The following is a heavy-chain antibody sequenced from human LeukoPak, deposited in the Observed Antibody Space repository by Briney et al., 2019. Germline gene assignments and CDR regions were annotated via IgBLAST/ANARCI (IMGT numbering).Heavy chain of an antibody. J-gene: IGHJ4*02. CDR2: IYPGDSDT. V-gene: IGHV5-51*01. CDR3: ARACFWSGYSDAYYFDN. CDR1: GYSFTIYW. Sequence: GEPLKISCKGSGYSFTIYWIGWVRQMPGKGLEWMGIIYPGDSDTRYSPSFQGQVTISADKSISTAYLQWSSLKASDTAMYYCARACFWSGYSDAYYFDNWGQGTLVTVSS. D-gene: IGHD3-3*01.